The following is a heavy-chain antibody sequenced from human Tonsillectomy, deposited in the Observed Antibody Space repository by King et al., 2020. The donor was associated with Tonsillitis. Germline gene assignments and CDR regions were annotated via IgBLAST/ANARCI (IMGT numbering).Heavy chain of an antibody. V-gene: IGHV1-18*04. D-gene: IGHD6-19*01. CDR3: ARHSGWSITGDY. J-gene: IGHJ4*02. CDR2: ISTYNGNI. Sequence: QLVQSGTEVKKPGASVKVSCKPSGYTFVSYSISWVRQAPGQGLEWMGWISTYNGNIKYAQTFQDRVTLTTDTSTRTAYMELRSLRSDDTAVYYCARHSGWSITGDYWGQGTLVTVSS. CDR1: GYTFVSYS.